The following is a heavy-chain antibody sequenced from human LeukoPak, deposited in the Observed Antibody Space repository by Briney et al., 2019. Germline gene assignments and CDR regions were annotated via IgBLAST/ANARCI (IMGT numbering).Heavy chain of an antibody. J-gene: IGHJ4*02. CDR2: ISSSGKA. CDR3: ARFKGGTGFDY. V-gene: IGHV4-39*01. CDR1: GGSITTTDFD. D-gene: IGHD1-26*01. Sequence: KASETLSLTCAVSGGSITTTDFDWAWIRQPPGQGFERIATISSSGKAYYYPSLMSRVTISVDTSKNQFSLDVTSVTAADTGLFYCARFKGGTGFDYWGRGILVIVS.